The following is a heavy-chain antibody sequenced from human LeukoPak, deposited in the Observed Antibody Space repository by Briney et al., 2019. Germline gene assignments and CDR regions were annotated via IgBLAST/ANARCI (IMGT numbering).Heavy chain of an antibody. V-gene: IGHV1-69*04. J-gene: IGHJ4*02. Sequence: ASVKVSCKSSGGTFSSYAIIWVRQAPGQGLEWMGRIIPILGIANYAQKFQGRVTITADKSTSTAYMELSSLRSEDTAVYYCARDYYYDSSGPYDSYDYWGQGTLVTVSS. D-gene: IGHD3-22*01. CDR1: GGTFSSYA. CDR2: IIPILGIA. CDR3: ARDYYYDSSGPYDSYDY.